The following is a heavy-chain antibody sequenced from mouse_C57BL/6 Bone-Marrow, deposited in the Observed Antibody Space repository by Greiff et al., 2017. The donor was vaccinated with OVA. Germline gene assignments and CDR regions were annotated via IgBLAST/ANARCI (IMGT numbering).Heavy chain of an antibody. V-gene: IGHV1-64*01. D-gene: IGHD3-2*02. J-gene: IGHJ2*01. Sequence: VQLQQSGPELVKPGASVKISCKASGYAFSSSWMNWVKQRPGQGLEWIGMIHPNSGSTNYNEKFKSKATLTVDKSSSTAYMQLSSLTSEDSAVYYCARSDKPKAYWGQGTTLTVSS. CDR3: ARSDKPKAY. CDR2: IHPNSGST. CDR1: GYAFSSSW.